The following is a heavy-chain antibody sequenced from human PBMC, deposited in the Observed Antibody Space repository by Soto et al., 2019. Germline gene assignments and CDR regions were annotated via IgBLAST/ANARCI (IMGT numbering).Heavy chain of an antibody. V-gene: IGHV3-23*01. CDR2: ISGSAAAI. CDR3: AKGRKGYSDTICAPWAFDT. CDR1: GFSFSNYA. D-gene: IGHD3-22*01. J-gene: IGHJ3*02. Sequence: EVQLLESGGGLVQPGGSLRLSCAASGFSFSNYALTWVRRAPGKGLEWVSVISGSAAAIHYADSVKGRFTISRDTSKNPLYLQMNSLRAEDTAVYYCAKGRKGYSDTICAPWAFDTGAQGTMVTVSS.